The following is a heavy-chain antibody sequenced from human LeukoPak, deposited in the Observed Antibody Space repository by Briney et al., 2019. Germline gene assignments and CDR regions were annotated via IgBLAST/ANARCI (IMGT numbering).Heavy chain of an antibody. V-gene: IGHV3-11*06. CDR3: ARDPGSENDAFDI. D-gene: IGHD6-25*01. CDR1: GFTFSDYY. Sequence: PGGSLRLSWAASGFTFSDYYMSRIRQAPGKGLEWVSYISSSSSYTNYADSVKGRFTISRDNAKNSLYLQMNSLRAEDTAVYYCARDPGSENDAFDIWGQGTMVTVSS. J-gene: IGHJ3*02. CDR2: ISSSSSYT.